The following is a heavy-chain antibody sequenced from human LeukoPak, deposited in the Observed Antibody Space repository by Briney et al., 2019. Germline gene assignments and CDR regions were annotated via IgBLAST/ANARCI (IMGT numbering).Heavy chain of an antibody. CDR3: AKVEDKNIVVVEAATWTARETYYYYGMDV. CDR2: ISGSGGST. CDR1: GFTFSSYA. D-gene: IGHD2-15*01. J-gene: IGHJ6*02. Sequence: GGSLRLSCAASGFTFSSYAMSWVRQAPGKGLEWVSAISGSGGSTYYADSVKGRFTISRDNSKNTLYLQMNSLRAEDTAVYYCAKVEDKNIVVVEAATWTARETYYYYGMDVWGQGTTVTVSS. V-gene: IGHV3-23*01.